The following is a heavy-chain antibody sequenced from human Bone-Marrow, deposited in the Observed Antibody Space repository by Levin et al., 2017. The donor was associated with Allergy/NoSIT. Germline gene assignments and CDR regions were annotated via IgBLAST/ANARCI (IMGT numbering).Heavy chain of an antibody. D-gene: IGHD2-2*01. J-gene: IGHJ4*02. CDR2: IWYDGSNK. V-gene: IGHV3-33*01. CDR3: ARGYLRGYCSSTSCYADFDY. Sequence: SGGSLRLSCAASGFTFSSYGMHWVRQAPGKGLEWVAVIWYDGSNKYYADSVKGRFTISRDNSKNTLYLQMNSLRAEDTAVYYCARGYLRGYCSSTSCYADFDYWGQGTLVTVSS. CDR1: GFTFSSYG.